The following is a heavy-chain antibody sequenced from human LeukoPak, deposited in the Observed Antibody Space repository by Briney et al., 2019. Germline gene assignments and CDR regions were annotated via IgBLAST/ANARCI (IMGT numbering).Heavy chain of an antibody. CDR2: ISYDGSNK. V-gene: IGHV3-30*18. Sequence: QSGGSLRLSCAASGFTFSSYGMHWVRQAPGKGLEWVAVISYDGSNKYYADSVKGRFTISRDNSKNTLYLRMNSLRAEDTAVYYCAKEKRVGVTPPYFDYWGQGTLVTVSS. CDR3: AKEKRVGVTPPYFDY. D-gene: IGHD1-26*01. J-gene: IGHJ4*02. CDR1: GFTFSSYG.